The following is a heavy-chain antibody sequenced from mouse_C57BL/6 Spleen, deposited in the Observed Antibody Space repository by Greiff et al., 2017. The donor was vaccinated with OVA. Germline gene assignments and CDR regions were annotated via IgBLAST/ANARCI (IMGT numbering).Heavy chain of an antibody. D-gene: IGHD2-4*01. CDR3: ARGDDYVYYFDY. CDR2: IYPGSGST. CDR1: GYTFTSYW. V-gene: IGHV1-55*01. J-gene: IGHJ2*01. Sequence: QVQLQQPGAELVKPGASVKMSCKASGYTFTSYWITWVKQRPGQGLEWIGDIYPGSGSTNYNEKFKSKATLTVDTSSSTAYMQLSSLTSEDSAVYYCARGDDYVYYFDYWGQGTTLTVSS.